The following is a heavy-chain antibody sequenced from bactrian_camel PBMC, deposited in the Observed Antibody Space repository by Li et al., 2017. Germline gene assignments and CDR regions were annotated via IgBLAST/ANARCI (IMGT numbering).Heavy chain of an antibody. CDR3: AAVPRGFGTWGTDEDNY. V-gene: IGHV3S55*01. Sequence: HVQLVESGGGPVQAEGSLGLACPASPSTKLCMGWFRQFPGTEREAVAAIVRAGSTSYHAQVKGRFTISQRNAGTTLSLQMNSLKPEDTAMYYCAAVPRGFGTWGTDEDNYWGQGTQVTVS. J-gene: IGHJ4*01. D-gene: IGHD6*01. CDR2: IVRAGST. CDR1: PSTKLC.